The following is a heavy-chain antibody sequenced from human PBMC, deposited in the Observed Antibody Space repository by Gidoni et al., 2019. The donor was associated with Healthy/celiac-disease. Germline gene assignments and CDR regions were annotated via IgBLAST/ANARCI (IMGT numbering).Heavy chain of an antibody. D-gene: IGHD2-15*01. Sequence: QVQLVQSGAEVKKPGASVKVSCKASGYPFTGYYMHWVRQAPGQGLEWMGWINPNSGGTNYAQKFQGRVTMTRDTSISTAYMELSRLRSDDTAVYYCARIKVVVAATRGYFDYWGQGTLVTVSS. CDR2: INPNSGGT. J-gene: IGHJ4*02. CDR3: ARIKVVVAATRGYFDY. V-gene: IGHV1-2*02. CDR1: GYPFTGYY.